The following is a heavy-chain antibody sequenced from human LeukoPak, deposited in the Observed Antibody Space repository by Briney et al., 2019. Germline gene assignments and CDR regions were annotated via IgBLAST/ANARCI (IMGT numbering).Heavy chain of an antibody. CDR3: ARDRKLRNAHAFDI. Sequence: GGSLRLSCAASGFTFSDYYMSWIRQAPGKGLEWVSYISSSGSTIYYADSVKGRFTISRDNAKNSLYLQMNSLRAEDTAVYYCARDRKLRNAHAFDIWGQGTMVTVSS. CDR2: ISSSGSTI. J-gene: IGHJ3*02. CDR1: GFTFSDYY. V-gene: IGHV3-11*04. D-gene: IGHD4-17*01.